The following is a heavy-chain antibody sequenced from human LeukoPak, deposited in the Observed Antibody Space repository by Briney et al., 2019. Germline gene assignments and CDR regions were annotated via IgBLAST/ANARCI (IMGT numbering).Heavy chain of an antibody. Sequence: SETLSLTCTVSGSSINSGAYYWSWLRQHPGKGLEWIGYIYYSGRTYYNPSLKSRLTITVDTSNNQFSLKLSSVSAADTAVYYCARIRPETYYFDFWGQGTLVTVSS. CDR2: IYYSGRT. J-gene: IGHJ4*02. CDR1: GSSINSGAYY. CDR3: ARIRPETYYFDF. D-gene: IGHD1-14*01. V-gene: IGHV4-31*03.